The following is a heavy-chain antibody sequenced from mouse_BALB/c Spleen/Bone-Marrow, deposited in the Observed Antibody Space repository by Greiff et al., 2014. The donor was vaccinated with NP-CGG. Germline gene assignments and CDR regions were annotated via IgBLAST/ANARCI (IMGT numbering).Heavy chain of an antibody. D-gene: IGHD1-1*01. Sequence: VQLQQSGPYLVKPGASVKISCKTSGYIFTDYTMHWVKQSHGKSLEWIGGVNPNSCAGTYNQKFKGKATLTVDKSSSTAYMELRSLTSEDSAVYYCARSIYNYYGGQGTTLTVSS. J-gene: IGHJ2*01. CDR3: ARSIYNYY. V-gene: IGHV1-18*01. CDR1: GYIFTDYT. CDR2: VNPNSCAG.